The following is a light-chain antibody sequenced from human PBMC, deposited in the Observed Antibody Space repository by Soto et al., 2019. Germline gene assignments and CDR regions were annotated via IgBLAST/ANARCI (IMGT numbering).Light chain of an antibody. CDR2: GTS. CDR3: QQYDNWPSVT. CDR1: QSVGRS. J-gene: IGKJ4*01. Sequence: IVMTQSPATLSVSPGERATLSCRASQSVGRSLAWYQQKPGQAPRLLIDGTSARATGVPATFSGSGSGTEFTLTISSLQSEDFAIYYCQQYDNWPSVTFGGGTKVEIK. V-gene: IGKV3-15*01.